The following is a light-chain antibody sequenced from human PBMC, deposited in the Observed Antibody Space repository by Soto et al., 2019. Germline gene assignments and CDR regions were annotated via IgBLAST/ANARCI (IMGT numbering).Light chain of an antibody. V-gene: IGKV3-20*01. CDR2: AAS. CDR1: QSVTSNY. CDR3: QQYSSSPT. J-gene: IGKJ4*02. Sequence: EILLTQSPGTLSLSPGERATLSCRVSQSVTSNYLAWYQQKPGQAPRLLIYAASSRATGIPHRFSGSGSGTDFTLSISGLEPEDFAVYSCQQYSSSPTFGGGTKVEIK.